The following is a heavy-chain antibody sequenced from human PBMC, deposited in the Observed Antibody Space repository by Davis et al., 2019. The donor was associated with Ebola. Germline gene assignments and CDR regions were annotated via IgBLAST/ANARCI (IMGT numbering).Heavy chain of an antibody. CDR3: ARQVTIFGVITHEGDWFDP. CDR1: GYSFTNYW. J-gene: IGHJ5*02. V-gene: IGHV5-10-1*01. CDR2: IDPSDSYT. D-gene: IGHD3-3*01. Sequence: KVSCKGSGYSFTNYWITWVRQMPGKGLEWMGRIDPSDSYTQYSPSFHGHVTISADKSITTAYLQWSSLKASDTAIYYCARQVTIFGVITHEGDWFDPWGQGTPVTVSS.